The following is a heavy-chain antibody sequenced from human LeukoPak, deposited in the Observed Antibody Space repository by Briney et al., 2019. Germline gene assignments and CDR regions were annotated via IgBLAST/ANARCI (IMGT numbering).Heavy chain of an antibody. Sequence: GGSLRLSCAASGFTFSSYAMSWVRQAPGKGLEWVSAISGSGGSTYYADSVKGRFTISRDNSKNTLYLQKNSLRAEDTAVYYCAKSPDYDFWSGLYYFDYWGQGTLVTVSS. V-gene: IGHV3-23*01. J-gene: IGHJ4*02. CDR3: AKSPDYDFWSGLYYFDY. D-gene: IGHD3-3*01. CDR2: ISGSGGST. CDR1: GFTFSSYA.